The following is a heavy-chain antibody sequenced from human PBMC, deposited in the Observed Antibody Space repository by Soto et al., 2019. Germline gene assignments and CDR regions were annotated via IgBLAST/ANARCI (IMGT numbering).Heavy chain of an antibody. CDR2: INQDSSEK. Sequence: GGSNRLPCAASGFKFSNYSMNRVSQEPGKGLEWVANINQDSSEKYYGDSVKGRFTISRDNAKNSLYLQMNSLRAEDTAVYFFARGGGTPGYYYYYGMDVWGQGTTVTVS. D-gene: IGHD1-1*01. CDR3: ARGGGTPGYYYYYGMDV. V-gene: IGHV3-7*03. J-gene: IGHJ6*02. CDR1: GFKFSNYS.